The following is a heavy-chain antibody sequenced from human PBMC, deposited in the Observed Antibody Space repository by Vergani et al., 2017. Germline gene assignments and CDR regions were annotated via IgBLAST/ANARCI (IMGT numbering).Heavy chain of an antibody. CDR2: IYYSGST. J-gene: IGHJ4*02. CDR1: GGSISSGGYY. CDR3: ARDKAVAGSVMMGS. V-gene: IGHV4-31*03. Sequence: QVQLQESGPGLVKPSQTLSLTCTVSGGSISSGGYYWSWIRQHPGKGLEWIGYIYYSGSTYYNPSLKSRVTISVDTSKNQFSLKLSSVTAADTAVYYCARDKAVAGSVMMGSWGQGTLVTVSS. D-gene: IGHD6-19*01.